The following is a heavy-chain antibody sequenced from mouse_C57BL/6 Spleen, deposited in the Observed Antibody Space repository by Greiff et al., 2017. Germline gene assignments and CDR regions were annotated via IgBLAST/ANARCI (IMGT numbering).Heavy chain of an antibody. J-gene: IGHJ4*01. Sequence: VQLQQSGAELVKPGASVKISCKASGYAFSSYWMNWVKQRPGKGLEWIGQIYPGDGDTNYNGKFKGKATLTADKSSSTAYMQLSSLTSEDSAVYFCASLEYDDAMDYWGQGTSVTVSS. V-gene: IGHV1-80*01. CDR2: IYPGDGDT. CDR1: GYAFSSYW. D-gene: IGHD2-14*01. CDR3: ASLEYDDAMDY.